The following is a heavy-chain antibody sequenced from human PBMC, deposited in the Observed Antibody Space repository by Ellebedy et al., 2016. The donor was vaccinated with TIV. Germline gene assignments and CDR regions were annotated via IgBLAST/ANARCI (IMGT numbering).Heavy chain of an antibody. V-gene: IGHV4-59*08. J-gene: IGHJ4*02. CDR2: IYYSGST. Sequence: SETLSLTCAVYGGSFSGYYWSWIRQPPGKGLEWIGYIYYSGSTNYNPSLKSRVSISVDTSKNQFSLKLSSVTAADTAVYYCATAGGASSSWYHILDYWGQGTLVTVAS. CDR1: GGSFSGYY. CDR3: ATAGGASSSWYHILDY. D-gene: IGHD6-13*01.